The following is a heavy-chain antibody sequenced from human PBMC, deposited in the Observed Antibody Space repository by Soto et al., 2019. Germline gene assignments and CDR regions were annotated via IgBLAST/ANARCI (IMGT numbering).Heavy chain of an antibody. CDR2: MNPNSGNT. CDR3: ASCSGGSCYEWLDY. J-gene: IGHJ4*02. Sequence: GASVKVSCKASGYTFTSYDINWARQATGQGLEWMGWMNPNSGNTGYAQKFQGRVTMTRNTSISTAYMELSSLRSEDTAVYYCASCSGGSCYEWLDYWGQGTLVTVSS. V-gene: IGHV1-8*01. D-gene: IGHD2-15*01. CDR1: GYTFTSYD.